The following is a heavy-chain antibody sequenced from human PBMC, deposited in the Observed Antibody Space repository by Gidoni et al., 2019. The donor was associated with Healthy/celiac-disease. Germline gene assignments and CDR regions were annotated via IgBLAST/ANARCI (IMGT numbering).Heavy chain of an antibody. D-gene: IGHD2-2*01. CDR3: AKVVVVVPAAIGLPNY. J-gene: IGHJ4*02. CDR1: GFTFSSYA. Sequence: EVQLLESGGGLVQPGGSLTLSCTASGFTFSSYARSWVRQGPGKGLEWVSDISGSGGSTNYEDSVKGRFTISRDNSKNKLYLQMNSLRAEDTAVYYCAKVVVVVPAAIGLPNYWGQGTLVTVSS. CDR2: ISGSGGST. V-gene: IGHV3-23*01.